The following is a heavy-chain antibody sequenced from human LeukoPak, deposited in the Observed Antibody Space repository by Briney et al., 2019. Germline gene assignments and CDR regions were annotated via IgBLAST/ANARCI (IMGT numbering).Heavy chain of an antibody. J-gene: IGHJ4*02. CDR1: GFTFSGYW. V-gene: IGHV3-74*01. D-gene: IGHD2-15*01. CDR3: ARTFAAAHIDY. Sequence: GGSLRLSCAASGFTFSGYWMHWVRQAPGKGLVWVSRIKSDGSSTTYADPVKGRFTISRDNAKNTLYLEMNSLRAEDTAVYYCARTFAAAHIDYWGQGTLVTVSS. CDR2: IKSDGSST.